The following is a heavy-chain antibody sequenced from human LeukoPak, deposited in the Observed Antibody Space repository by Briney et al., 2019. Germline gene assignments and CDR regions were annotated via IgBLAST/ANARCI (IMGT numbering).Heavy chain of an antibody. CDR3: ARGRNSVYYFNVVAPSYFDY. J-gene: IGHJ4*02. CDR2: ISAYNGNT. Sequence: ASVKVSCKAFGYTFTSYGISWVRQAPGQGLEWMGWISAYNGNTNYAQKLQGRVTMTTDTSTSTAYMELRSLRSDDTAVYYCARGRNSVYYFNVVAPSYFDYWGQGTLVTVSS. CDR1: GYTFTSYG. D-gene: IGHD3-22*01. V-gene: IGHV1-18*01.